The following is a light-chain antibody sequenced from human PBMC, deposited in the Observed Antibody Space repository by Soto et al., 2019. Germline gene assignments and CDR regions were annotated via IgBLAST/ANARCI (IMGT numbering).Light chain of an antibody. J-gene: IGKJ2*01. CDR2: GAS. CDR3: QQYNNWPPDT. Sequence: EIVMTQSPATLSVSPGERATLSCRASQSVSSNLAWYQQKPGQAPRLLIYGASTRATGIPARFSGSGSWTEFTHPISSLQSEDFAVYYCQQYNNWPPDTCGQGTKLEIK. V-gene: IGKV3-15*01. CDR1: QSVSSN.